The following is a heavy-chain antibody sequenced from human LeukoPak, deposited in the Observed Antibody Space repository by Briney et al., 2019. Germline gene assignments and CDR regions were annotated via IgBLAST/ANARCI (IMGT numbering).Heavy chain of an antibody. CDR3: AREGHGGYVGPYFDY. CDR1: GFTFSIYA. J-gene: IGHJ4*02. D-gene: IGHD3-9*01. CDR2: IGSSGANT. V-gene: IGHV3-64*01. Sequence: PGGSPRLSCAASGFTFSIYAMHWVRQAPGRGLEYVSVIGSSGANTYYANSVKGRFTISRDNSKNTLYLQMGGLRAEDMAVYYCAREGHGGYVGPYFDYWGQGTLVTVSS.